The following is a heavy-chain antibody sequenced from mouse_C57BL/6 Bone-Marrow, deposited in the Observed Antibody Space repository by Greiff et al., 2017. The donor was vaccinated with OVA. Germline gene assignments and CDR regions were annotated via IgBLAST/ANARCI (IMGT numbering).Heavy chain of an antibody. V-gene: IGHV1-69*01. CDR1: GYTFTSYW. CDR2: IDPSDSYT. Sequence: QVQLQQPGAELVMPGASVKLSCKASGYTFTSYWMHWVKQRPGQGLEWIGEIDPSDSYTHYNQKFKGKSTLTVDKSSSTAYMQLSSLTSEDSAVYYCARRCAYWGQGTLVTVSA. CDR3: ARRCAY. J-gene: IGHJ3*01.